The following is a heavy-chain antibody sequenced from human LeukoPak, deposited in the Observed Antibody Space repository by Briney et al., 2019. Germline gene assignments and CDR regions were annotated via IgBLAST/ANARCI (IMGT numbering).Heavy chain of an antibody. CDR3: ARGLYGSGGYFDY. CDR1: GGSFSGYY. J-gene: IGHJ4*02. Sequence: PSETLSLTCAVYGGSFSGYYWSWIRQPPGKGLEWIGEINHSGSTNYNPSLKSRVTISVDTSKNQFSLKLSSVTAADTAVYYCARGLYGSGGYFDYWGQGTLVTASS. V-gene: IGHV4-34*01. CDR2: INHSGST. D-gene: IGHD3-10*01.